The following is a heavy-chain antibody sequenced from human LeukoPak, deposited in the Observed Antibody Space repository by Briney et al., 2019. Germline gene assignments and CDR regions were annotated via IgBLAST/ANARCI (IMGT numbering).Heavy chain of an antibody. D-gene: IGHD3-10*01. CDR3: ARRVRGVINPYFFDS. CDR1: GFIFSSYS. Sequence: GGSLRLSCAASGFIFSSYSMNWVRQAPGKGLEWVSYISSSGSTIYYADSVKGRFTISRDNAKNSLYLQMNSLRAEDTAVYFCARRVRGVINPYFFDSWGQGALVTVSS. J-gene: IGHJ4*02. CDR2: ISSSGSTI. V-gene: IGHV3-48*04.